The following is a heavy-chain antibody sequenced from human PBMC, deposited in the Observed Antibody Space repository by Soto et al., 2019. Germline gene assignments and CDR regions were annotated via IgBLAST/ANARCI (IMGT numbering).Heavy chain of an antibody. V-gene: IGHV3-30*18. CDR3: AKDGRGVSGSYYKGNYYYYYGMDV. Sequence: QVQLVESGGGVVQPGRSLRLSCAASGFTFSSYGMHWVRQAPGKGLEWVAVISYDGSNKYYADSVKGRFTISRDNSKNTLYLQMNSLRAEDKAVYYCAKDGRGVSGSYYKGNYYYYYGMDVW. J-gene: IGHJ6*01. CDR2: ISYDGSNK. CDR1: GFTFSSYG. D-gene: IGHD3-10*01.